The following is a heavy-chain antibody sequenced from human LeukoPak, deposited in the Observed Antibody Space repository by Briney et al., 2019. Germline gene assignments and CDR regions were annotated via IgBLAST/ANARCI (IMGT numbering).Heavy chain of an antibody. J-gene: IGHJ2*01. CDR3: ARVREYSSSWADWYFDL. CDR1: GGSISSYY. CDR2: IYYSGST. Sequence: SETLSLTCTVSGGSISSYYWSWIRQPPGKGLEWIGYIYYSGSTNHNPSLKSRVTISVDTSKNQFSLKLSSVTAADTAVYYCARVREYSSSWADWYFDLWGRGTLVTVSS. V-gene: IGHV4-59*01. D-gene: IGHD6-13*01.